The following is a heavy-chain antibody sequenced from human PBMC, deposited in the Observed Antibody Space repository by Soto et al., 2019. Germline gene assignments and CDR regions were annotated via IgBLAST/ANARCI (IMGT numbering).Heavy chain of an antibody. V-gene: IGHV4-59*01. CDR3: VCGGGCDFRSSQAHHIDV. Sequence: SETLSLTCNVSGGSISDCYWSWIRQSPGKGLEWIGYLYYTGSTNYNPALKSRGTISLDTSKNQFSLTLMSVTAADTAVYYCVCGGGCDFRSSQAHHIDVWGQGTTVTVSS. D-gene: IGHD3-3*01. J-gene: IGHJ6*02. CDR1: GGSISDCY. CDR2: LYYTGST.